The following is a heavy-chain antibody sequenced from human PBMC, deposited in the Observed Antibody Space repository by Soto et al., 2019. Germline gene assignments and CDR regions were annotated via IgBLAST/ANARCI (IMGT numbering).Heavy chain of an antibody. CDR2: IWFDGSIK. CDR1: GFAFNTYG. Sequence: QVQLVESGGGVVQPGRSLRLSCAAYGFAFNTYGMHWVRQAPGKELEWVAVIWFDGSIKYYADSVKGRFTISRDNSKDTLYLQMNSLRGEDTAIYYCASAAGAFDNWGQGTLVTVSS. CDR3: ASAAGAFDN. D-gene: IGHD6-13*01. V-gene: IGHV3-33*01. J-gene: IGHJ4*02.